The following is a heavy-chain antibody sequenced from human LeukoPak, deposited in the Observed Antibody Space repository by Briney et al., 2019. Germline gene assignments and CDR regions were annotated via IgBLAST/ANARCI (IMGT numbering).Heavy chain of an antibody. CDR2: ISGSGGST. Sequence: GGSLRLSCAASGFTFSGCAMSWVRQAPGKGLEWVSSISGSGGSTYYADSVKGRFTISRDNSKNTLYLQMNSLRAEDTAVYYCAKHPEGTVTEYYYYMDVWGKGTTVTVSS. J-gene: IGHJ6*03. CDR3: AKHPEGTVTEYYYYMDV. CDR1: GFTFSGCA. D-gene: IGHD4-17*01. V-gene: IGHV3-23*01.